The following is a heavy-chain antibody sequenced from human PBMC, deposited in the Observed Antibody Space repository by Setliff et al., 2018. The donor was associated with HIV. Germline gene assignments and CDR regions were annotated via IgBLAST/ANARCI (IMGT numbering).Heavy chain of an antibody. CDR2: ISASGNT. CDR1: GPPIAIGSYY. V-gene: IGHV4-61*09. J-gene: IGHJ6*02. Sequence: SETLSLTCTVSGPPIAIGSYYWTWIRQPAGRGLEWIGHISASGNTKYSPTLQSRVTLSVNPSNNQVSLELRSVTAADTAVYFCARDFTYDNTGSLTGFGMDVWGQGTTVTV. D-gene: IGHD3-22*01. CDR3: ARDFTYDNTGSLTGFGMDV.